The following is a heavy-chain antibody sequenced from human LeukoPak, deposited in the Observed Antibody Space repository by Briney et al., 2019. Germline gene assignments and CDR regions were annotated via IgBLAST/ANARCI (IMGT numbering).Heavy chain of an antibody. D-gene: IGHD3-22*01. CDR3: ARDRIGYYYDSSVDSWFDP. CDR2: ISAYNGNT. V-gene: IGHV1-18*01. CDR1: GYTFTSYG. Sequence: ASVKVSCKASGYTFTSYGISWVRQAPGQGLEWMGWISAYNGNTNYAQKLQGRVTMTTDTSTSTAYMELRSLRSDDTAVYYCARDRIGYYYDSSVDSWFDPWGQGTLVTVSS. J-gene: IGHJ5*02.